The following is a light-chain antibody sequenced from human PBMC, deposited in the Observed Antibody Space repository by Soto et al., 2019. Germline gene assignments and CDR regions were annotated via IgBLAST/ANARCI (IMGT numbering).Light chain of an antibody. CDR3: AAWDDSLNVLV. CDR1: SSNIGSNT. CDR2: SNN. Sequence: QSVLTQPPSASGTPGQRVTISCSGSSSNIGSNTVNWYQQLPGTAPQLLIYSNNQRPSGVPARFSGSKSGTSASLAISGLQSEDEDDYYCAAWDDSLNVLVFGGGTKLTVL. V-gene: IGLV1-44*01. J-gene: IGLJ2*01.